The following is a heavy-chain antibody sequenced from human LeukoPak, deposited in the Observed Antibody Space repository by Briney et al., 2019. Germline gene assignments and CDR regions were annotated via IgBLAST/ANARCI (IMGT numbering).Heavy chain of an antibody. D-gene: IGHD4-23*01. V-gene: IGHV3-30-3*01. J-gene: IGHJ3*02. CDR3: ARRTVVTRGPAFDI. Sequence: QPGRSLRLSCAASGFTFSSYAMHWVRQAPGKGLEWVAVISYDGSNKYYADSVKGRFTISRDNSKNTLYLQMNSLRAEDTAVYYCARRTVVTRGPAFDIWGQGTMVTVSS. CDR2: ISYDGSNK. CDR1: GFTFSSYA.